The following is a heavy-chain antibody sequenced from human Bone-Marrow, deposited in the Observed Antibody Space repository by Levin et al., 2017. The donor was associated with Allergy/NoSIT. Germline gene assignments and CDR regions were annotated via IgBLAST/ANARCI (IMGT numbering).Heavy chain of an antibody. Sequence: GGSLRLSCEASGFTFDDYSIHWVRQAPGKGLEWVSGINWNSRKVDYADSVKGRFTISRDNAKNSLYLQMNSLRPEDSAIYYCVKHFRVIAVSDAYDIWGKGTMVTVSS. D-gene: IGHD6-19*01. J-gene: IGHJ3*02. V-gene: IGHV3-9*01. CDR2: INWNSRKV. CDR3: VKHFRVIAVSDAYDI. CDR1: GFTFDDYS.